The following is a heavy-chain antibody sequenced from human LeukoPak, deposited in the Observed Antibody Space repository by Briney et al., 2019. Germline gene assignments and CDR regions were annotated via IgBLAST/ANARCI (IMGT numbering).Heavy chain of an antibody. Sequence: SETLSLTCTVSGTSVNYHYWSWIRQSPGKGLEWIGYIFYIGSTKYNPSLESRVTISEDTSKNQLSLKLSSVTAADTAVYYSARKFPTADDYFDYWGQGILVSVSS. CDR3: ARKFPTADDYFDY. D-gene: IGHD6-25*01. CDR1: GTSVNYHY. V-gene: IGHV4-59*02. J-gene: IGHJ4*02. CDR2: IFYIGST.